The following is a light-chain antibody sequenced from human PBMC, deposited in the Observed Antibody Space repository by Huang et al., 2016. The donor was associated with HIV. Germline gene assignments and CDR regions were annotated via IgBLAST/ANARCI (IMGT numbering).Light chain of an antibody. CDR1: QSVSSN. CDR3: QQYNNWPRT. V-gene: IGKV3-15*01. J-gene: IGKJ1*01. Sequence: EIVMTQSPATLSVSPGERATLSCRASQSVSSNLAWYQQKPGQAPRLLIYAASTRATGIPARCIGSGSGTACTLTISSLQSEDFAIYYCQQYNNWPRTFGQGTKVEIK. CDR2: AAS.